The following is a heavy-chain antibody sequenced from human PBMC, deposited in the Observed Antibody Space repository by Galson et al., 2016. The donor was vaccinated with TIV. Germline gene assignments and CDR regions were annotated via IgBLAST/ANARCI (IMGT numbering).Heavy chain of an antibody. J-gene: IGHJ4*02. CDR2: FDPENDRV. CDR3: ATARLGIFNYCDS. Sequence: SVKVSCKVAGYTLSDLSMHWVRQAPGKGLEWMGGFDPENDRVIYAQRFKGRVTMTDDTPTDTSYLEIRRLRSDDTAIYFCATARLGIFNYCDSWGQGTLVTVSS. D-gene: IGHD3-9*01. CDR1: GYTLSDLS. V-gene: IGHV1-24*01.